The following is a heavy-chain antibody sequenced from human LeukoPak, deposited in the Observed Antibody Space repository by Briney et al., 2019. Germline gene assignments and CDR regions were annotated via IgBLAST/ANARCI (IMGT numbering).Heavy chain of an antibody. CDR1: GGFISSYY. Sequence: PSETLSLTCTVSGGFISSYYWSWIRQPPGKGLEWIGYIYYSGSTNYNPSLKSRVTISVDTSKNQFSLKLSSVTAADTAVYYCARSGSGSYHDYWGQGTLVTVSS. J-gene: IGHJ4*02. D-gene: IGHD3-10*01. CDR3: ARSGSGSYHDY. CDR2: IYYSGST. V-gene: IGHV4-59*01.